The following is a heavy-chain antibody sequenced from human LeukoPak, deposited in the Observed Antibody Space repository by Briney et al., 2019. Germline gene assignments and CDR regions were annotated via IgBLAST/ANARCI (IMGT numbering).Heavy chain of an antibody. CDR2: IYWTDDK. CDR3: AHRTVTGTTEYFDY. V-gene: IGHV2-5*01. J-gene: IGHJ4*02. D-gene: IGHD1-7*01. Sequence: PTLVKPTGTVTRTGSVSRLAVSASGTGVGWIRQPPGKALEWLALIYWTDDKSYSPSLKSRLTITKDTSKNQVVLTMTNMDPVDTATYYCAHRTVTGTTEYFDYWGQGTLVTVSS. CDR1: RLAVSASGTG.